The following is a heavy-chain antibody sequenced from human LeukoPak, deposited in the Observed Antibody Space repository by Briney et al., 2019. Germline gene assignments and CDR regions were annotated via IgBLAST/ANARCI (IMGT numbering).Heavy chain of an antibody. CDR3: ARNDRGGPADY. D-gene: IGHD3-16*01. V-gene: IGHV4-39*01. CDR2: MHYSGTT. J-gene: IGHJ4*02. CDR1: GGSINNSPYY. Sequence: PSETLSLTCNVSGGSINNSPYYWAWIRQPPGKGLEWIASMHYSGTTYHNPSLRSRVTISVDTSKNQFSLRLISVTAADTAVYYCARNDRGGPADYWGPGNLVTVSS.